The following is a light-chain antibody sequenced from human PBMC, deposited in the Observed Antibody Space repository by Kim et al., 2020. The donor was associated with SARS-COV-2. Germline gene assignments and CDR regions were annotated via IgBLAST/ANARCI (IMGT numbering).Light chain of an antibody. V-gene: IGLV2-14*03. CDR3: SSYTSSSTRV. Sequence: QPITISCTGTSSDVGGYNYVPWYQQHQGKTPKFMIYDVSNRPSGVSNRCSGSKSGNTASLTISGLQAEDEADYYCSSYTSSSTRVFGTGTKVTVL. CDR1: SSDVGGYNY. J-gene: IGLJ1*01. CDR2: DVS.